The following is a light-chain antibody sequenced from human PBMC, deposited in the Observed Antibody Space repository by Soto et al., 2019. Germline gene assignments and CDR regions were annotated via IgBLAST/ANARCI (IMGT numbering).Light chain of an antibody. CDR1: SYNIGAGYD. V-gene: IGLV1-40*01. J-gene: IGLJ1*01. Sequence: QSVLTQPPSVSGAPGQRVTISCTGSSYNIGAGYDVRWYQQLPGTAPKLLIYGNSNRPSGVPDRFSGSKSGTSASLAITGLQAEDEADYYCQSYDSSLSGSYVFGTGTKVTVL. CDR2: GNS. CDR3: QSYDSSLSGSYV.